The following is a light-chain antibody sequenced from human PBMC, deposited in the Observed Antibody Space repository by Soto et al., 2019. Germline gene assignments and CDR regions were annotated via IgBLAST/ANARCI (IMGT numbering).Light chain of an antibody. CDR3: QHRSNWPLT. V-gene: IGKV3-11*01. CDR2: DAS. CDR1: QSVSSY. J-gene: IGKJ4*01. Sequence: EIVLTHSPATLSLCPWEIATLSCRASQSVSSYLAWYQQKPGQAPRLLIYDASNRATGIPARFSGSGSGTDFTLTISSLEPEDFAVYYSQHRSNWPLTFGGGIKVDIK.